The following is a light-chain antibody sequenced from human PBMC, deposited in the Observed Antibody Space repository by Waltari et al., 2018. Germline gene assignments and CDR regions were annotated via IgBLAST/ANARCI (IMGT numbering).Light chain of an antibody. J-gene: IGKJ5*01. CDR2: DSS. CDR3: LQRSNWPPT. CDR1: QSVNF. Sequence: DTVFTQSPATLSLSPGERATLSCRASQSVNFLAWYQQKPGQAPRLLIYDSSKRATGIPARFSGSGSGTDFTLTISSLEPEDFVVYYCLQRSNWPPTFGQGTRLEIK. V-gene: IGKV3-11*01.